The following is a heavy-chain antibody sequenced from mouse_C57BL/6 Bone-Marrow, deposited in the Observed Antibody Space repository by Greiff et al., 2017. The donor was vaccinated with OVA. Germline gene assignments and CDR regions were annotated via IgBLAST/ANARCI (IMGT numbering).Heavy chain of an antibody. J-gene: IGHJ2*01. CDR2: IYPGSGST. CDR3: ARFYYYCSSFLFDY. V-gene: IGHV1-55*01. D-gene: IGHD1-1*01. Sequence: QVQLQQPGAELVKPGASVKMSCKASGYTFTSYWITWVKQRPGQGLEWIGDIYPGSGSTNYNEKFKSKATLTVDTSSSTAYMQLSRLTSEDSAVYYCARFYYYCSSFLFDYWGQGTTLTVSS. CDR1: GYTFTSYW.